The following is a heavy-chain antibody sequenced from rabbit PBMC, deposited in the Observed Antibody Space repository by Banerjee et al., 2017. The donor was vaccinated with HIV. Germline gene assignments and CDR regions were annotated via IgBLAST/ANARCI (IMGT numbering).Heavy chain of an antibody. V-gene: IGHV1S45*01. CDR3: ARDLVGVIGWNFYL. J-gene: IGHJ4*01. D-gene: IGHD1-1*01. CDR2: INAATGKP. Sequence: QEQLVESGGGLVKPEGSLKLSCTASGFSFSSKAVMCWVRQAPGKGLEWIACINAATGKPVYATWAKGRFTISRTSSTTVTLRMTSLTAADRAAYFCARDLVGVIGWNFYLWGPGTLVTVS. CDR1: GFSFSSKAV.